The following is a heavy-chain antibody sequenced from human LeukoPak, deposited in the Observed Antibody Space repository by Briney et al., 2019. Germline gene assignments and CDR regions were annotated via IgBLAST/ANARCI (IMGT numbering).Heavy chain of an antibody. J-gene: IGHJ4*02. Sequence: GGSLRLSCAASGFTFSSSAMHWVRQAPGKGLEWVAVISYDGSNKYYADSVKGRFTISRDNSKNTLYLQMNSLRAEDTAVYYCARVWGSGWYMDYWGQGTLVTVSS. CDR3: ARVWGSGWYMDY. D-gene: IGHD6-19*01. CDR2: ISYDGSNK. CDR1: GFTFSSSA. V-gene: IGHV3-30-3*01.